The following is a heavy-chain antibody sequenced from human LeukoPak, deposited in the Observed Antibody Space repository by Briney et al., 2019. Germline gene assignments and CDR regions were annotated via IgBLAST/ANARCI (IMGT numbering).Heavy chain of an antibody. CDR3: AKDPYMDV. CDR2: INWNSGTM. Sequence: GGSLTLSCAASGFSFADATMHWVRHVPGKGLEWVSGINWNSGTMGYADSVKGRFTVSRDNAKNSLYLQMNSLKTEDTALYYCAKDPYMDVWGKGTTVTVSS. CDR1: GFSFADAT. V-gene: IGHV3-9*01. J-gene: IGHJ6*03.